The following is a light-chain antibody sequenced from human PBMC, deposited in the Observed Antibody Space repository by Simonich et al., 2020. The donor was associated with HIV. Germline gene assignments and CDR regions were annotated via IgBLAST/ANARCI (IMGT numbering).Light chain of an antibody. CDR2: NVN. J-gene: IGLJ2*01. CDR1: SSGVGGYNF. V-gene: IGLV2-14*01. CDR3: SSYTSSSTVV. Sequence: QSALTQPASVSGSPGQSITISCTGTSSGVGGYNFVSWYQQHPGKAPNLMIYNVNKRPSGISNRFSGSKSGNTASLTISGLQAEDEADYYCSSYTSSSTVVFGGGTKLTVL.